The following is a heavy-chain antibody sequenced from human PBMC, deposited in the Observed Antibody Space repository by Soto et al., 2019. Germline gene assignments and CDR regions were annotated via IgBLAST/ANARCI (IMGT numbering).Heavy chain of an antibody. J-gene: IGHJ6*03. V-gene: IGHV4-31*03. D-gene: IGHD2-8*01. CDR2: IYYSGST. CDR1: AGSISRGGYY. CDR3: AASYCTKGVCYPRNYYYYMDV. Sequence: QVQLQESGPGLVKPAQTLSLTCTVSAGSISRGGYYWSWIRRPPGKGLEWIGYIYYSGSTYYNPSLTSRVTISVDTSKKRFSLKLSSVTAADTAVYYCAASYCTKGVCYPRNYYYYMDVWGKGTTVTVSS.